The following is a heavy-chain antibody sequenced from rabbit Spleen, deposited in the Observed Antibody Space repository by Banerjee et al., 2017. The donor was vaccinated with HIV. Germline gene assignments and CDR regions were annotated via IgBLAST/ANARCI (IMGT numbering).Heavy chain of an antibody. V-gene: IGHV1S40*01. CDR3: ARDLDGVIGWNFGW. D-gene: IGHD1-1*01. CDR1: GFTFSSSYY. CDR2: IYGGDGSST. J-gene: IGHJ4*01. Sequence: QSLEESGGDLVQPEGSLTLTCTASGFTFSSSYYMCWVRQAPGKGLEWIACIYGGDGSSTAYANWAKGRFTISKTSSTTVPLQMTRLTAADTATYFCARDLDGVIGWNFGWWGQGTLVTVS.